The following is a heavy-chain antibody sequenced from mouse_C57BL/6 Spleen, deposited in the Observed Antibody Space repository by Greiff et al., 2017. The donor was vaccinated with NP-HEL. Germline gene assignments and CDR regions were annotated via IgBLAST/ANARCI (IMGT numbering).Heavy chain of an antibody. CDR2: INPNNGGT. CDR3: ARGFITTVLDWYFDV. J-gene: IGHJ1*03. CDR1: GYTFTDYN. D-gene: IGHD1-1*01. V-gene: IGHV1-18*01. Sequence: EVQLQQSGPELVKPGASVKIPCKASGYTFTDYNMDWVKQSHGKSLEWIGDINPNNGGTIYNQKFKGKATLTVDKSSSTAYMELRSLTSEDTAVYYCARGFITTVLDWYFDVWGTGTTVTVSS.